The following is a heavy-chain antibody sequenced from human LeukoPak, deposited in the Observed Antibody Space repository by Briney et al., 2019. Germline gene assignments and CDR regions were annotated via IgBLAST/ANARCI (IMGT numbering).Heavy chain of an antibody. CDR3: ARDKGIAAAGALWNYMDV. D-gene: IGHD6-13*01. Sequence: GGSLRLSCAASGFTFSSYAMSWVRQAPGKGLEWVSAISGSGGSTYYADSVKGRFTISRDNSKNTLYLQMNSLRAEDTAVYYCARDKGIAAAGALWNYMDVWGKGTTVTVSS. J-gene: IGHJ6*03. V-gene: IGHV3-23*01. CDR2: ISGSGGST. CDR1: GFTFSSYA.